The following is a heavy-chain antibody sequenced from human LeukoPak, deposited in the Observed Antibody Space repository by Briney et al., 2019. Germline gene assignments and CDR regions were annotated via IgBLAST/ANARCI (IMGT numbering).Heavy chain of an antibody. CDR3: ARDFGSSSSWYWFDP. D-gene: IGHD6-13*01. CDR2: IFYSGST. J-gene: IGHJ5*02. CDR1: GYSISSGYY. Sequence: SETLSLTCAVSGYSISSGYYWGWIRQPPGKGLEWIGSIFYSGSTYYNPSLKSRVTISVDTSKNQFSLKLSSVTAADTAVYSCARDFGSSSSWYWFDPWGQGTLVTVSS. V-gene: IGHV4-38-2*02.